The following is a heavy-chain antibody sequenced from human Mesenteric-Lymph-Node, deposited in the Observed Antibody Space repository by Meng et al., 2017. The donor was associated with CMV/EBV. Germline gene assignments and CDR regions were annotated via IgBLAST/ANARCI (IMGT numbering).Heavy chain of an antibody. J-gene: IGHJ4*02. CDR1: GFTFNSYA. CDR2: ISGSGDST. Sequence: GESLKISCAASGFTFNSYAMSWVRQAPGKGLEWVSAISGSGDSTYFADSVQGRFTISRDNSKNKLYLQMNSLEAEDTAVYYCASRSCTTGVCPFEYWGQGTLVTVSS. CDR3: ASRSCTTGVCPFEY. D-gene: IGHD2-8*01. V-gene: IGHV3-23*01.